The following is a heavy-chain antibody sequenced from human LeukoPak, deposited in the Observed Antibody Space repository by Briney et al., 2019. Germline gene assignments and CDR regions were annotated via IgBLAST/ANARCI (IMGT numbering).Heavy chain of an antibody. Sequence: PGRSLRLSCAPSGFTLSSYSMHWVRQAPGKGRGWVAVISYVVSKKNYEDSVKGRFTTSRDNSKHTMYLQKNSVRAEDTAVYYCAQPITRDYWGEGTLVTVSS. CDR1: GFTLSSYS. D-gene: IGHD1-14*01. J-gene: IGHJ4*02. CDR2: ISYVVSKK. V-gene: IGHV3-30-3*01. CDR3: AQPITRDY.